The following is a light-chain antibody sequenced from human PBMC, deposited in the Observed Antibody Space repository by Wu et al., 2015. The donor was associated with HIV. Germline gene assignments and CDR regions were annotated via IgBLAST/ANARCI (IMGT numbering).Light chain of an antibody. V-gene: IGKV1-33*01. CDR1: QDIDKY. CDR3: QQYDSLMIT. Sequence: DIQMTQSPSSLSASVGDRVTITCQASQDIDKYLSWYQQKPGKAPKLLIYDASNLETGVTSRFSGSGFGTTFTLTISNLQPEDIATYYCQQYDSLMITFGGGTKVEIK. CDR2: DAS. J-gene: IGKJ4*01.